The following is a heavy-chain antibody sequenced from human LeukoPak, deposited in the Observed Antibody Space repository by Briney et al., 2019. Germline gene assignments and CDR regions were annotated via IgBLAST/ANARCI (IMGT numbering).Heavy chain of an antibody. J-gene: IGHJ4*02. Sequence: ASVKVSCKASGYTFTSYYMHWVRPAPGQGLEWMGIINPSGGSTSYAQKFQGRVTMTRDTSTSTVYMELSSLRSEDTAVYYCAREDIVAVVAGTASYFDYWGQGTLVTVSS. CDR1: GYTFTSYY. D-gene: IGHD2-15*01. CDR3: AREDIVAVVAGTASYFDY. CDR2: INPSGGST. V-gene: IGHV1-46*01.